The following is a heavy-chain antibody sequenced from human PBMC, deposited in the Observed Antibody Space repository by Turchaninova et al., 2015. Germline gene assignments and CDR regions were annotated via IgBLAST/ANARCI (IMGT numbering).Heavy chain of an antibody. J-gene: IGHJ4*02. V-gene: IGHV3-21*01. CDR1: GFTFSSYS. Sequence: EVKLVESGGGLVKPGGSLGLSCAASGFTFSSYSINWVRQAPGKGLEWVSSISSSSDYIYYADSVKGRFAISRDNAKNSVYLQMHSLRVEDTAMYYCAREGDSFGYQYYFDYWGQGTLVTVSS. CDR2: ISSSSDYI. D-gene: IGHD3-22*01. CDR3: AREGDSFGYQYYFDY.